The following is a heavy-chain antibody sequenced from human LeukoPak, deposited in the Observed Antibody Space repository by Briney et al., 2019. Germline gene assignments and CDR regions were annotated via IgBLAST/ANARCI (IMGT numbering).Heavy chain of an antibody. Sequence: SETLSLTCTVSGTSMSSYYWSWIRQPAGKGLEWIGRFCTTGSTNYSPSLKSRVTMSVDTSKNQFSLNLISVTAADTAVYYCATGAGDFDHWGQGILVTVSS. CDR1: GTSMSSYY. CDR3: ATGAGDFDH. J-gene: IGHJ4*02. CDR2: FCTTGST. V-gene: IGHV4-4*07. D-gene: IGHD1-14*01.